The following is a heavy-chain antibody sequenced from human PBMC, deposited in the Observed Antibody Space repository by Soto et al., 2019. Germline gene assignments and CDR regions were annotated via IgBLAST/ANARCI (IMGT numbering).Heavy chain of an antibody. CDR1: GFLFTDYY. CDR3: ARDLRFSSTNYFDF. J-gene: IGHJ4*02. Sequence: GGSLRLSCTASGFLFTDYYMSWIRQPPGKGLEWLAYIDGSSDYTNSADSVKGRFTISRDNAKNSVFLQMNNLRADDTAVYYCARDLRFSSTNYFDFWARGTLVPVSS. D-gene: IGHD2-8*01. V-gene: IGHV3-11*06. CDR2: IDGSSDYT.